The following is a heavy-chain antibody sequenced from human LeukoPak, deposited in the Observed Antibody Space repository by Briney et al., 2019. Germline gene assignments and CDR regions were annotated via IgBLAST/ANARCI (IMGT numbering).Heavy chain of an antibody. Sequence: PSETLSLTCTVSSGSISSSPYYWGWIRQSPGKGLEWIGSISYSGTTYHNPSLKSRVTISVDTSKNQFSLKLSSVTAADTAVYYCAANSADYNTLGSSYKVWGQGTLVTVSS. CDR1: SGSISSSPYY. J-gene: IGHJ4*02. D-gene: IGHD3-10*01. V-gene: IGHV4-39*01. CDR2: ISYSGTT. CDR3: AANSADYNTLGSSYKV.